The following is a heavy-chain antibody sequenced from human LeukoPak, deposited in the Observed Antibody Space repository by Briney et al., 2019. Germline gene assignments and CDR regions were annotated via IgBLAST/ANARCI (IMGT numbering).Heavy chain of an antibody. CDR3: ARDFGLLTGFNF. Sequence: PSETLSLTCTVSGGSISSSSYYWGWIRQPPGKGLEWIGRIYSSGSTNYNPSLKSRVTISVDTSKNQFSLKLSSVTAADTAVYFCARDFGLLTGFNFWGQGTLVTVSS. CDR2: IYSSGST. V-gene: IGHV4-39*07. CDR1: GGSISSSSYY. D-gene: IGHD3-9*01. J-gene: IGHJ4*02.